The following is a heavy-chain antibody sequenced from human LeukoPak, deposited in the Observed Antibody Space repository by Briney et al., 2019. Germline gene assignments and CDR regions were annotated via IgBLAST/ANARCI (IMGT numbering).Heavy chain of an antibody. CDR1: GFTFSSYE. V-gene: IGHV3-48*03. CDR2: ISSSGSTI. J-gene: IGHJ4*02. Sequence: GGSLRLSCAASGFTFSSYEMNWVRQAPGKGLEWVSYISSSGSTIYYADSVKGRFTISRDNAKNSLYLQMNSLRAEDTAVYYCARSAPVVVTAIYFDYWGQGTLVTVSS. D-gene: IGHD2-21*02. CDR3: ARSAPVVVTAIYFDY.